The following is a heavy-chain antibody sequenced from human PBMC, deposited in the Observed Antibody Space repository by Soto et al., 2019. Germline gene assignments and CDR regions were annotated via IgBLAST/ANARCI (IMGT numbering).Heavy chain of an antibody. D-gene: IGHD3-22*01. CDR2: IIPIFGTA. Sequence: QVQLVQSGAEVKKPGSSVKVSCKASGGTFSSYAISWVRQAPGPGPEWMGGIIPIFGTANYAQKFPGRFTITAVESTSTAYRELSILRSGDMALYHCGRVFYYYDIRDDVVAIWGQGTIVTVSS. CDR3: GRVFYYYDIRDDVVAI. CDR1: GGTFSSYA. V-gene: IGHV1-69*01. J-gene: IGHJ3*02.